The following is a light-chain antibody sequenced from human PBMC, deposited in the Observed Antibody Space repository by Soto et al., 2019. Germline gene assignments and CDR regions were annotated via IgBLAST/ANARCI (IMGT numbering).Light chain of an antibody. J-gene: IGLJ1*01. Sequence: HSVLTQPASVSWSPVQSITISCPGTSSDVGGYNYVSCYQHHPGKAPKLMIYEVSNRPSGVSNRFYGSKSGNTASLTISGLQAEDEADYYCSSYTRSSTYVLGTGSQGTVL. V-gene: IGLV2-14*01. CDR3: SSYTRSSTYV. CDR2: EVS. CDR1: SSDVGGYNY.